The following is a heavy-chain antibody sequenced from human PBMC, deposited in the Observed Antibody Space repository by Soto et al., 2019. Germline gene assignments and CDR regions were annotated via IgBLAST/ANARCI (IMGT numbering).Heavy chain of an antibody. D-gene: IGHD3-10*01. CDR2: ISPYNGNT. J-gene: IGHJ6*02. V-gene: IGHV1-18*01. Sequence: ASVKVSCKASGYTFTSYGISWVRQAPGQRLEWMGWISPYNGNTNYAQKLQGRVTMTTDTSTSTAYMDLRSLRSDDTAVYYCARGIGGWFGVAYYYGMDVWGQGTTVTVSS. CDR1: GYTFTSYG. CDR3: ARGIGGWFGVAYYYGMDV.